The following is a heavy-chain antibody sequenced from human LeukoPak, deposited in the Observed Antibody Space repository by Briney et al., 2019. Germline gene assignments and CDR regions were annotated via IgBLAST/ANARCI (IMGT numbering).Heavy chain of an antibody. CDR3: AKDRSAIFDY. D-gene: IGHD6-25*01. Sequence: GGSLRLSCAASGFTFSNYGMDWVRQAPGKGLEWVSTISNSGGNTYYADSVKGRFTISRDNAKNTLYLQMNSLRVEDTAVYYCAKDRSAIFDYWGQGILVTVSS. J-gene: IGHJ4*02. CDR1: GFTFSNYG. V-gene: IGHV3-23*01. CDR2: ISNSGGNT.